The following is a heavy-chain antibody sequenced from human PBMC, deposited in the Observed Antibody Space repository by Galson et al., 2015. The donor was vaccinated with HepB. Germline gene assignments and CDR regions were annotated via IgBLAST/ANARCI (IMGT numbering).Heavy chain of an antibody. J-gene: IGHJ5*02. CDR3: ARQGQIGARWFDP. CDR1: GFDFSLYS. D-gene: IGHD4-17*01. V-gene: IGHV3-21*01. CDR2: ISGDDNYI. Sequence: SLRLSCAASGFDFSLYSMVWVRQAPGKGLQWVSSISGDDNYIFYIGSVKGRFTISRDNAKNSLFLQMNSLGVDDTAVYYCARQGQIGARWFDPWGQGTLVTVSS.